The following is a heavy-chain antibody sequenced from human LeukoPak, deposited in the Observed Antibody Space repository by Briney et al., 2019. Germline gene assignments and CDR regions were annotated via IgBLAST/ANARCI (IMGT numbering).Heavy chain of an antibody. CDR1: GFTFSSYS. D-gene: IGHD6-19*01. J-gene: IGHJ4*02. Sequence: PGGSLRLSCAASGFTFSSYSMNWVRQAPGKGLEWVSSISGSSSYIYYADSVKGRFTISRDNAKNSLYLQMNSLRAEDTAVYYCARPCSSGWPNCFDYWGQGTLVTVSS. CDR2: ISGSSSYI. CDR3: ARPCSSGWPNCFDY. V-gene: IGHV3-21*01.